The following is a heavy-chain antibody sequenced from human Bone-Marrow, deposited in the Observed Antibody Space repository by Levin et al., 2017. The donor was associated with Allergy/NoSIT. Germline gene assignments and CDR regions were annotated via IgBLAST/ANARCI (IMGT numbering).Heavy chain of an antibody. CDR1: GFTVRNNY. Sequence: GGSLRLSCAASGFTVRNNYMSWVRQAPGKGLEGVSIIYSGGDTYNTDSVKGRFTISRDSSKNTLYLQMNSLRADDTAVYYCATSPTSGYWGQGTLVTVSS. CDR3: ATSPTSGY. J-gene: IGHJ4*02. CDR2: IYSGGDT. V-gene: IGHV3-53*01.